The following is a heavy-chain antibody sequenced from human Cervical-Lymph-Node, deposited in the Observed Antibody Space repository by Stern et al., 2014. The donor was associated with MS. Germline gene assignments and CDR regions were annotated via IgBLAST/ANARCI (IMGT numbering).Heavy chain of an antibody. CDR1: GFSFSTYA. CDR2: ISGFGGSP. D-gene: IGHD6-19*01. V-gene: IGHV3-23*04. Sequence: EVQLVESGGGLVQPGGSLRLSCAASGFSFSTYAMAWVRQAPGKGLEWVSVISGFGGSPYYADSVRGRFTISRDNSKNMVYLQMNSLRVEDTAMYFCAKTHSSGWPPGDWGQGTLVTVSS. J-gene: IGHJ4*02. CDR3: AKTHSSGWPPGD.